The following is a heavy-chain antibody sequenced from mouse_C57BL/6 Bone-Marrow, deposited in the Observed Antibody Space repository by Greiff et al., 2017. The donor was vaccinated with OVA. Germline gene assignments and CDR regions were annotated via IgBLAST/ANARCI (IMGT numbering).Heavy chain of an antibody. V-gene: IGHV5-2*01. J-gene: IGHJ1*03. D-gene: IGHD2-1*01. Sequence: EVHLVESGGGLVQPGESLKLSCESNEYEFPSHDMSWVRKTPEKRLELVAAINRDGGSTYYPDTMERRSIISRDNTKKTLYLQMSSLRSEDTALYYCARNGNYEGWYFDVWGTGTTVTVSS. CDR1: EYEFPSHD. CDR2: INRDGGST. CDR3: ARNGNYEGWYFDV.